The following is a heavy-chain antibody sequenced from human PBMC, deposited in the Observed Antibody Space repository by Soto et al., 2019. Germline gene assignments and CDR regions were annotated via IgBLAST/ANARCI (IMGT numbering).Heavy chain of an antibody. Sequence: EVQLVESGGGLVQPGGSLRLSCAASGFTFSDSWMDWVRQAPGKGPEWVANIKHDGSEKNYVVSVKGRFTISRDNAKNSLYLQMNSLRAEDTAVYYCAKGGRLMTTVTPDYWGQGTLVTVSS. CDR3: AKGGRLMTTVTPDY. V-gene: IGHV3-7*01. J-gene: IGHJ4*02. CDR1: GFTFSDSW. D-gene: IGHD4-17*01. CDR2: IKHDGSEK.